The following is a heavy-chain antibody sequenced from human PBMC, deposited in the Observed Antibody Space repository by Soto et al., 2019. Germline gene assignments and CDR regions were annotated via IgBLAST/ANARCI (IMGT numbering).Heavy chain of an antibody. CDR3: ARNYGHAFDI. CDR1: GGSIRSYY. D-gene: IGHD1-7*01. J-gene: IGHJ3*02. CDR2: IYYSGST. V-gene: IGHV4-59*01. Sequence: QVQLQESGPGLVKPSETLSLTCTVSGGSIRSYYWRWIRQPPGKGLEWIGYIYYSGSTNYNPSLKSRVTLSVDTSKNQFSLKLSSVTAADTAVYYCARNYGHAFDIWGQGTMVTVSS.